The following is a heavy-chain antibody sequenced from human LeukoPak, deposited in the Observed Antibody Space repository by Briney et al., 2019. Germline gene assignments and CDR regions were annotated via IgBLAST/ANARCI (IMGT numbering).Heavy chain of an antibody. V-gene: IGHV4-30-4*01. CDR3: ARGFGYDFADY. Sequence: PSQTLSLTCSVSGGSISSGDHYWTWIRQPPGGGLGWMGFITLYSDTTSYNPSLKSTLMISIDTSKNQFSLTLTSVTAADTAVYFCARGFGYDFADYWGQGILVT. CDR1: GGSISSGDHY. D-gene: IGHD2-2*01. CDR2: ITLYSDTT. J-gene: IGHJ4*02.